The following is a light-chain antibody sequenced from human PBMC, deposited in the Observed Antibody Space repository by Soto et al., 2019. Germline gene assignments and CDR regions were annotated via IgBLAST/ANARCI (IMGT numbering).Light chain of an antibody. Sequence: EILMTQSPSTLSGSVGDSATLTCRASQTIGSRLAWYQHKPGKAPRLLIYATSTWQSGVPSRFSGSRSGTEFTLTISSLQPEDFATYYCQRANSFPLTFGGGTKVDIK. CDR1: QTIGSR. V-gene: IGKV1-12*01. J-gene: IGKJ4*01. CDR2: ATS. CDR3: QRANSFPLT.